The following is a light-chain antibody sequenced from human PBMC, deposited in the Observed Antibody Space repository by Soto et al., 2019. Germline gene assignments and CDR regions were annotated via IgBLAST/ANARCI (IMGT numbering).Light chain of an antibody. CDR2: DAS. J-gene: IGKJ1*01. CDR1: QSVSSY. CDR3: QQRSNWPRT. Sequence: EIVLTQSPATLSLSPGERATLSCRASQSVSSYLAWYQQKPGQAPRLLIYDASNRATGIPARFSGRGSGTDFTLTISRLEREDFAVYSCQQRSNWPRTFGQGTKVEIK. V-gene: IGKV3-11*01.